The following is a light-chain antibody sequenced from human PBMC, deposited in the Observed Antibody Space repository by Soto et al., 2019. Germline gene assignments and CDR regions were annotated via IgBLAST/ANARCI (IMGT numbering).Light chain of an antibody. CDR3: QQYNNYSWA. Sequence: DIQMTQSPSTLSASVGDRVTISCRASQSITTWLAWYQQKPGRAPNLLIYKASTLASGVPSRFSGSGSGTEFTLTISSLQADYFATYFCQQYNNYSWAFGQGTKVESK. CDR1: QSITTW. CDR2: KAS. V-gene: IGKV1-5*03. J-gene: IGKJ1*01.